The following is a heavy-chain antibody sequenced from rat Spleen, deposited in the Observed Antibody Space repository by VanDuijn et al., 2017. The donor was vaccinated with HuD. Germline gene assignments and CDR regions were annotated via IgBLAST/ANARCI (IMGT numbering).Heavy chain of an antibody. J-gene: IGHJ3*01. V-gene: IGHV5-29*01. D-gene: IGHD4-1*01. CDR3: ARAGSGVYGNWFAY. CDR1: GFTFSDYY. Sequence: EVQLVKSGGGLVQPGRSLKLSCAASGFTFSDYYMAWVRQAPAKGLEWVATITYDGSTTYYRDSVKGRVTASMDNAKSTLYLQMDSLRSEDRATDYCARAGSGVYGNWFAYWGQGTLVTVSS. CDR2: ITYDGSTT.